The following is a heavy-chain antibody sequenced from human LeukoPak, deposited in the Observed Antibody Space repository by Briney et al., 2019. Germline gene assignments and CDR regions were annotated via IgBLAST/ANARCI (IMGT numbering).Heavy chain of an antibody. CDR2: IIPIFDTP. J-gene: IGHJ4*02. D-gene: IGHD3-16*02. CDR1: GGIFGSYA. CDR3: AKGSRLREAGSYRF. V-gene: IGHV1-69*06. Sequence: SVKVSCKVSGGIFGSYAINWVRQAPGQGLEWLGRIIPIFDTPNYAQTFQGRVTISADKSTRTVYMELTSLRSEDTASYYCAKGSRLREAGSYRFWGQGTLVTVSS.